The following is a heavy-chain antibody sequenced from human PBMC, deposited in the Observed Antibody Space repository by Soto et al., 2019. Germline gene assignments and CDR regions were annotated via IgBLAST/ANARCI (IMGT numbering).Heavy chain of an antibody. Sequence: EVQLLESGGGLVQPGGSLRLSCAASGFTFSSYAMSWVRQAPGKGLEWVSAISGSGGSTYYADSVKGRFTISRDNSKNTLYLQMNSLRADDTAVYYCAKDPNAYDSSGTFHYWGQGTLVTVSS. D-gene: IGHD3-22*01. J-gene: IGHJ4*02. CDR3: AKDPNAYDSSGTFHY. CDR2: ISGSGGST. CDR1: GFTFSSYA. V-gene: IGHV3-23*01.